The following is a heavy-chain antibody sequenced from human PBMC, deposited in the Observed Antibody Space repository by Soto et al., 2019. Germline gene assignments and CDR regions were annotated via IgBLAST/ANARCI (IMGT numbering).Heavy chain of an antibody. CDR1: GFTFSSYW. Sequence: EVQLVESGGGLVQPGGSLRLSCAASGFTFSSYWMSWVRQAPGKGLEWVANIKHDGSEKYYVYSVKGRFTISRDNAKHSVYQQMNSLRAEDTAVYYWARTMIVVVITAHDAFDILGQGTMVTVSS. CDR2: IKHDGSEK. J-gene: IGHJ3*02. CDR3: ARTMIVVVITAHDAFDI. V-gene: IGHV3-7*05. D-gene: IGHD3-22*01.